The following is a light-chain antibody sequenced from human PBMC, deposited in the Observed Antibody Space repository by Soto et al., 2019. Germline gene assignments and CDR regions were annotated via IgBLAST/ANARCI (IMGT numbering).Light chain of an antibody. CDR1: SSDVGAYNF. CDR2: DVN. CDR3: TSYTSISTCV. J-gene: IGLJ1*01. V-gene: IGLV2-14*01. Sequence: QSALTQPASVSGSPGQSISISCTGTSSDVGAYNFVSWYQQHPDKAPKLVIFDVNNRPSGVSNRFSGSKSGNTASLTISGLRAEDEADYYCTSYTSISTCVFGTGTKLTVL.